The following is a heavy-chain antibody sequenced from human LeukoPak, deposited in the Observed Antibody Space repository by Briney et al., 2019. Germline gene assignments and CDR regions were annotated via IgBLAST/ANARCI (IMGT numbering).Heavy chain of an antibody. CDR3: ARHYGP. Sequence: SETLSLTCTVSGDSVTTYYWSWIRQPPGKGLEWLGYIYYSGSATYNPSLKSRVTISVDTSKNQFSLKLSSVTAADTAVYYCARHYGPWGQGTLVTASS. CDR1: GDSVTTYY. V-gene: IGHV4-59*02. CDR2: IYYSGSA. D-gene: IGHD3-16*01. J-gene: IGHJ5*02.